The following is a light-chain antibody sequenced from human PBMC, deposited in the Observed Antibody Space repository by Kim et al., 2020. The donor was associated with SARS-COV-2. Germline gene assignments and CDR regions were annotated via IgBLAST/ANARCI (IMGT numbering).Light chain of an antibody. Sequence: QSALTQPAAVSGSPGQSITISGTGTSSDVGGHNLVSWYQQHPGKAPKLMIYDVNKRPSGVSNRFSGSKSVNTASLTISGLQPEDEADYYCCSYTSSVTYVFGTGTKVTVL. CDR2: DVN. CDR1: SSDVGGHNL. V-gene: IGLV2-14*01. CDR3: CSYTSSVTYV. J-gene: IGLJ1*01.